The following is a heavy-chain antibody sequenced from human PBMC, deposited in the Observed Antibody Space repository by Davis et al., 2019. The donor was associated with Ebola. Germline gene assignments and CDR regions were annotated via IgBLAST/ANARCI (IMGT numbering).Heavy chain of an antibody. CDR3: ARDSHRQGMDV. J-gene: IGHJ6*02. V-gene: IGHV3-33*01. D-gene: IGHD2-21*01. Sequence: GESLKISCAASGFIFSGYGMHWVRQAPGKGLEWVAVLWHDGSNENYADSVKGRFTISRDNSKNTLYLQMNSLRVEDTAEYYCARDSHRQGMDVWGQGTTVTVSS. CDR1: GFIFSGYG. CDR2: LWHDGSNE.